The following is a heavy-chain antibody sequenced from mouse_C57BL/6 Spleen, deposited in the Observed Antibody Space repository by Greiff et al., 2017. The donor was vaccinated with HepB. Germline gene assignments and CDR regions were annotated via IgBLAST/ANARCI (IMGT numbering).Heavy chain of an antibody. D-gene: IGHD1-1*01. CDR3: AKGGDYYGSSWYFDY. J-gene: IGHJ2*01. CDR2: IYPGDGDT. CDR1: GYAFSSYW. V-gene: IGHV1-80*01. Sequence: QVQLQQSGAELVKPGASVKISCKASGYAFSSYWMNWVKQRPGKGLEWIGQIYPGDGDTNYNGKFKGKATLTADKSSSTAYMQLSSLTSEDSAVYFCAKGGDYYGSSWYFDYWGQGTTLTVSS.